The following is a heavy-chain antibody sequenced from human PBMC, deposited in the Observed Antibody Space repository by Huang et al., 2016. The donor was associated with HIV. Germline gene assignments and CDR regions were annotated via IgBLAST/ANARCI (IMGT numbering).Heavy chain of an antibody. CDR3: ARDEGGRYCSSISCYFVY. V-gene: IGHV1-69*13. CDR2: IIPLFNTT. J-gene: IGHJ4*02. Sequence: QVQLVQSGTEVKKPGSSVKVSCKSSGGTFRTSAFSWVRQAPGQGLEWMGGIIPLFNTTNYAHHFQGRVTISADESTSTAYMELSSLRDDDTAVYYCARDEGGRYCSSISCYFVYWGQGTMVTVSS. D-gene: IGHD2-2*01. CDR1: GGTFRTSA.